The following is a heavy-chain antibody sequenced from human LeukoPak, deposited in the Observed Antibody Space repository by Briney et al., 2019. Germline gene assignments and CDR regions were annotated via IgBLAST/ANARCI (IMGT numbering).Heavy chain of an antibody. CDR2: IKQDGSEK. V-gene: IGHV3-7*01. Sequence: PGGSLRLSCAASGFTFSSYGMNWVRQAPGKGLEWVANIKQDGSEKYYLDSVKGRFTNSRDNAKNSLYLQMNSLRAEDTAVYYCARQDIVVVVLDYWGQGTLVTVSS. D-gene: IGHD2-2*01. CDR1: GFTFSSYG. CDR3: ARQDIVVVVLDY. J-gene: IGHJ4*02.